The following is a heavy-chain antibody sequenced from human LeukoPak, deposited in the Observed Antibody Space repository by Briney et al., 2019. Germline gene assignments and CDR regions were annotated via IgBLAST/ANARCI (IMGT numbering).Heavy chain of an antibody. D-gene: IGHD2-2*01. Sequence: SETLSLTCTVSGGSIRSNSYYWGWIRQPPGKGLEWIGSIYYSGITYYNPSLKSRVTISVDTSKNQFSLKLSSVTAADTAVYYCARSQVVPAAKTAWFDPWGQGTLVTVSS. CDR2: IYYSGIT. V-gene: IGHV4-39*01. J-gene: IGHJ5*02. CDR1: GGSIRSNSYY. CDR3: ARSQVVPAAKTAWFDP.